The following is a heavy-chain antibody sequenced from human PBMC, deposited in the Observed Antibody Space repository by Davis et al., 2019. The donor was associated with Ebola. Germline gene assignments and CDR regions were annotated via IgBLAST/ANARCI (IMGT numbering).Heavy chain of an antibody. V-gene: IGHV1-8*02. CDR1: GYPFTSYA. Sequence: ASVKVSCKASGYPFTSYAITWVRQATGQGLEWMGWMNPNSGNTGYAQKFQGRVTMTRENSMSTAYMELSSLRSEDTAVYFCARGGVAYSDLDYWGQGTLVAVST. D-gene: IGHD2-21*01. CDR3: ARGGVAYSDLDY. CDR2: MNPNSGNT. J-gene: IGHJ4*02.